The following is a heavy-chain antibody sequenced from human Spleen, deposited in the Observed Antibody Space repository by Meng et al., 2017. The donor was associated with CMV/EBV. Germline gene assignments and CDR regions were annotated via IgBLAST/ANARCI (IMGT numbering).Heavy chain of an antibody. CDR2: ISRSSTYI. V-gene: IGHV3-21*01. D-gene: IGHD6-6*01. CDR3: ARGGIEYSSSSRLDY. J-gene: IGHJ4*02. CDR1: GFIFSDYS. Sequence: GESLKISCAASGFIFSDYSMNWVRQAPGMGLEWVSSISRSSTYIYYADSVKGRFTISRDNSKNTLYLQMNSLRAEDTAVYYCARGGIEYSSSSRLDYWGQGTLVTVSS.